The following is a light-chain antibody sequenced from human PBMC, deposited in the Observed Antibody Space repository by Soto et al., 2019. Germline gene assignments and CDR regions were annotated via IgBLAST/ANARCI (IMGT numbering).Light chain of an antibody. CDR1: LNISRY. Sequence: DIEMTQSPSSLSASPGDRVTITCRASLNISRYLNWYQQKPGNAPKLLIYGASTLHSGVPSTFSGSGSETLFSLTVNTLRPDDFAIYWCQRSFPCPSTFAQGTKVDVK. V-gene: IGKV1-39*01. CDR2: GAS. CDR3: QRSFPCPST. J-gene: IGKJ1*01.